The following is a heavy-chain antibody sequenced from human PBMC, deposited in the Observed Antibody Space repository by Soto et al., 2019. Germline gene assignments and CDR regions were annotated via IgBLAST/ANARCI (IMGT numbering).Heavy chain of an antibody. J-gene: IGHJ6*02. CDR2: IIPIFGTA. D-gene: IGHD6-13*01. CDR3: ARHSSSWYAGYYYYGMDV. V-gene: IGHV1-69*13. CDR1: GGTFSSYA. Sequence: SVKVSCKASGGTFSSYAISWVRQAPGQGLEWMGWIIPIFGTANYAQKFQGRVTITADESTSTAYMELSSLRSDDTAVYYCARHSSSWYAGYYYYGMDVWGQGTTVTVSS.